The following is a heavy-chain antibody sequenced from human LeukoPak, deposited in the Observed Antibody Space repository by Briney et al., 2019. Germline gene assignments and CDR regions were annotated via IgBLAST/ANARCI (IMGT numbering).Heavy chain of an antibody. CDR3: ARDIGVLWFGGYFDY. D-gene: IGHD3-10*01. CDR1: GFTFSSYA. V-gene: IGHV3-23*01. CDR2: INDRGDGT. Sequence: GGSLRLSCAASGFTFSSYAMSWVRQAPGKGLKWVLTINDRGDGTWYADSVKGRFTISRDNSYNTVSLQMNSLRAEDTAVYYCARDIGVLWFGGYFDYWGQGTLVTVSS. J-gene: IGHJ4*02.